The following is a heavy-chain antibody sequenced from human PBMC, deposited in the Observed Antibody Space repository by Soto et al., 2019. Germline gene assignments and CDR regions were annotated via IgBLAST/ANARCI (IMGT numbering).Heavy chain of an antibody. Sequence: QVQLQESGPGLVKPSGTLSLTCTVSGASISAGHWWSWVRQSPGKGLEWIGEIYQTGTTDYNPSLKGRVFISVDNSKNQFSLNLRSVTAADTALYYCARDRGTTMTGDAFDVWGRGIMVTVSS. J-gene: IGHJ3*01. V-gene: IGHV4-4*02. CDR2: IYQTGTT. CDR1: GASISAGHW. D-gene: IGHD3-16*01. CDR3: ARDRGTTMTGDAFDV.